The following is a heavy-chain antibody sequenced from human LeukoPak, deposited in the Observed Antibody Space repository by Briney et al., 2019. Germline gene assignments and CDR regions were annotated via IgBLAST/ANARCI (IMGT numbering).Heavy chain of an antibody. V-gene: IGHV3-15*01. D-gene: IGHD3/OR15-3a*01. CDR1: GFTFSNAW. CDR2: IKSKTDGGTT. CDR3: TTWTSH. Sequence: GGSLRLSCAASGFTFSNAWMSWVRQAPGKGLEWVCRIKSKTDGGTTEYAAPVKGRFTISRDDSKNTLYLQMNSLKTEDTAVYYCTTWTSHWGQGTLVTVSS. J-gene: IGHJ4*02.